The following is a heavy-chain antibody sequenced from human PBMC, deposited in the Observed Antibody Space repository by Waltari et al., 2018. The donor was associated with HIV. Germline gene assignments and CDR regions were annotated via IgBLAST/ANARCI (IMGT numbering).Heavy chain of an antibody. J-gene: IGHJ4*02. CDR3: ATLIWGSAAGINS. CDR2: IYANGVT. V-gene: IGHV3-53*01. D-gene: IGHD6-13*01. CDR1: GLTLSDTY. Sequence: EVQLVESGGGLIQPGGSLRLSCAAVPGLTLSDTYMTWVRQAPGKGLDWVSVIYANGVTQYADSVKGRFTISRDKSKNTLYLEMNSLRVDDTAVYYCATLIWGSAAGINSWGQGTLVTVSS.